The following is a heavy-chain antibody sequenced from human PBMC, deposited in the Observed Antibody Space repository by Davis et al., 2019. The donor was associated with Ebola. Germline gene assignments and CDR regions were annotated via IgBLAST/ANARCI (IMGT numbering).Heavy chain of an antibody. J-gene: IGHJ6*04. CDR2: IGTAGDT. V-gene: IGHV3-13*01. CDR3: ARDLVDYGDYIYYYGMDV. CDR1: GFTFSSYD. Sequence: GESLKISCAASGFTFSSYDMHWVRQATGKGLEWVSAIGTAGDTYYPGSVKGRFTISRDNAKNSLYLQMNSLRAEDTAVYYCARDLVDYGDYIYYYGMDVWGKGTTVTVSS. D-gene: IGHD4-17*01.